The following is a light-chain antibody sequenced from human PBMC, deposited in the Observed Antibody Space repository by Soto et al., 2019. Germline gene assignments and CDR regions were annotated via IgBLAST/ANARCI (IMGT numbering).Light chain of an antibody. J-gene: IGKJ3*01. CDR1: QIFSSSY. CDR3: QQYGRSPPGFT. Sequence: EIVLTQSPGTLSLSPGDRATLSCSASQIFSSSYLAWYQHKPGQAPRLLIYGASTRASGIPDRFSGGGSGTDFTLTISRLEPEDFAVYHCQQYGRSPPGFTFGPGTKVDIK. V-gene: IGKV3-20*01. CDR2: GAS.